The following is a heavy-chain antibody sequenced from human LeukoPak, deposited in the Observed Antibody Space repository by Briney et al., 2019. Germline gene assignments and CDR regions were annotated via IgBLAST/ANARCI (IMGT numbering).Heavy chain of an antibody. CDR3: ASCAALYYDFWSGYYNYYYYYMDV. Sequence: GGSLRLSCAASGFTFSSYSMNWVRQAPGKGLEWVAFIRYDGSNKYYADSVKGRFTISRDNAKNSLYLQMNSLRAEDTAVYYCASCAALYYDFWSGYYNYYYYYMDVWGKGTTVTVSS. J-gene: IGHJ6*03. CDR2: IRYDGSNK. D-gene: IGHD3-3*01. V-gene: IGHV3-30*02. CDR1: GFTFSSYS.